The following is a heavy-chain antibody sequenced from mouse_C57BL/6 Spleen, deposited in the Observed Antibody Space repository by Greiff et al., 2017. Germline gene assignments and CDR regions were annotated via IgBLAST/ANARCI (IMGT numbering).Heavy chain of an antibody. Sequence: QVQLKESGAELVKPGASVKLSCKASGYTFTSYWMHWVKQRPGQGLEWIGMIHPNSGSTNYNEKFKSKATLTVDKSSSTAYMQLSSLTSEDSAVYYCARLDYDGAWFAYWGQGTLVTVSA. V-gene: IGHV1-64*01. D-gene: IGHD2-4*01. CDR1: GYTFTSYW. CDR3: ARLDYDGAWFAY. CDR2: IHPNSGST. J-gene: IGHJ3*01.